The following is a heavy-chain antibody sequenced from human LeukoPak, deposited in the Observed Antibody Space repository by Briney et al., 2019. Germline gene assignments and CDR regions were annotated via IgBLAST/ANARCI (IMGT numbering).Heavy chain of an antibody. CDR3: ARDRAAAPFDY. CDR1: GFTFSSYS. CDR2: ISSSSNYI. J-gene: IGHJ4*02. V-gene: IGHV3-21*01. D-gene: IGHD6-13*01. Sequence: GGSLRLSCAASGFTFSSYSMNWVRQAPGKGLEWVSSISSSSNYIYYADSVKGRFTISRDNAKNSLYLQMNSLRAEDTAVYYCARDRAAAPFDYWGQGTLVTVSS.